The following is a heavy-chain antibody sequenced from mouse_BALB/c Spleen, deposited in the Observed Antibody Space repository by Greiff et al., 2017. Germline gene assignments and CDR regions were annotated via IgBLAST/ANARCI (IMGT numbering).Heavy chain of an antibody. J-gene: IGHJ2*01. CDR3: ATDGYSYYFDY. Sequence: DVMLVESGGGLVKPGGSLKLSCAASGFTFSSYAMSWVRQTPEKRLEWVASISSGGSTYYPDSVKGRFTISRDNARNILYLQMSSLRSEDTAMYYCATDGYSYYFDYWGQGTTLTVSS. V-gene: IGHV5-6-5*01. CDR2: ISSGGST. D-gene: IGHD2-3*01. CDR1: GFTFSSYA.